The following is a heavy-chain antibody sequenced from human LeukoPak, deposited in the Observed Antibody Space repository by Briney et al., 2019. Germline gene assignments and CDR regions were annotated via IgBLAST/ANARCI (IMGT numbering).Heavy chain of an antibody. V-gene: IGHV3-23*01. CDR2: ISGSGGST. CDR1: GFTFSSYA. J-gene: IGHJ4*02. D-gene: IGHD5-12*01. Sequence: GGSLRLSCAASGFTFSSYAMSWVRQAPGKGLEWVSGISGSGGSTYSADSVKGRFTISRDNSKNTLYLQMNSLRAEDTAVYYCAKDASEWLRSYYFDYWGQGTLVTVSS. CDR3: AKDASEWLRSYYFDY.